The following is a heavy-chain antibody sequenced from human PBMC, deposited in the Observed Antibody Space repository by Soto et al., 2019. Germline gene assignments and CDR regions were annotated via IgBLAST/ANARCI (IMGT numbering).Heavy chain of an antibody. CDR3: ARVAVAARPRWYNWFDP. Sequence: ASVQVSCKTSGYTFTDYDINWVRQATGQGLEWIGWMNPNSGETGYAQKFQGRVTMTRSASLSTAYLELSSLRSEDTAVYYCARVAVAARPRWYNWFDPWGQGTLVTVSS. J-gene: IGHJ5*02. V-gene: IGHV1-8*01. CDR1: GYTFTDYD. D-gene: IGHD2-15*01. CDR2: MNPNSGET.